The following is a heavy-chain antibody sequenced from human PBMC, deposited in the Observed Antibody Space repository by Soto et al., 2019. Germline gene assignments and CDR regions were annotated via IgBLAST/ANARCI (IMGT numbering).Heavy chain of an antibody. CDR1: GYTFTGYY. D-gene: IGHD2-21*02. J-gene: IGHJ6*02. CDR3: ARAYCGGDCYSFYYYYGMDV. V-gene: IGHV1-2*04. CDR2: INPNSGGT. Sequence: ASVKVSCKASGYTFTGYYMHWVRQAPGQGLEWMGWINPNSGGTNYAQKFQGWVTMTRDTSISTAYMVLSRLRSDDTAVYYCARAYCGGDCYSFYYYYGMDVWGQGTTVTVSS.